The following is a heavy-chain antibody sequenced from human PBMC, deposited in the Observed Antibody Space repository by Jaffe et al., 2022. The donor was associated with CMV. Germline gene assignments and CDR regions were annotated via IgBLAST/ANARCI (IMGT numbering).Heavy chain of an antibody. V-gene: IGHV4-31*03. Sequence: QVQLQESGPGLVKPSQTLSLTCTVSGGSISSGGYYWSWIRQHPGKGLEWIGYIYYSGSTYYNPSLKSRVTISVDTSKNQFSLKLSSVTAADTAVYYCARDRHRTAMVTGYYYGMDVWGQGTTVTVSS. CDR1: GGSISSGGYY. CDR3: ARDRHRTAMVTGYYYGMDV. CDR2: IYYSGST. D-gene: IGHD5-18*01. J-gene: IGHJ6*02.